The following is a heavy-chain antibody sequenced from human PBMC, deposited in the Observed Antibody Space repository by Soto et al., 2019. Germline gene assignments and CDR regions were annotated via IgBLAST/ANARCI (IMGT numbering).Heavy chain of an antibody. D-gene: IGHD6-6*01. Sequence: GGSLRLSCAASGFTFSSYAMSWVRQAPGKGLEWVSAISGSGGSTYYADSVKGRVTISRDNSKNTLYLQMNSLRAEDTAVYYCAKGRGRIAARPDYYYGMDVWGQGTTVTVSS. V-gene: IGHV3-23*01. CDR1: GFTFSSYA. J-gene: IGHJ6*02. CDR2: ISGSGGST. CDR3: AKGRGRIAARPDYYYGMDV.